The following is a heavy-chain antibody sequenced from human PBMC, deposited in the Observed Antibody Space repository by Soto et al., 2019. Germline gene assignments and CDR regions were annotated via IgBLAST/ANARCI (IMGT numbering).Heavy chain of an antibody. Sequence: QVQLVQSGAEVKKPGSSVKVSCKASGVTFSSYAISWVRQAPGQGLEWMGGIIPIFGTANYAQKFQGRVTITADEYTSTAYMELSSLRSEDTAVYYCARYVLEVIMGLGYGMDVWGQGTTVTVSS. D-gene: IGHD3-22*01. CDR2: IIPIFGTA. CDR1: GVTFSSYA. V-gene: IGHV1-69*01. J-gene: IGHJ6*02. CDR3: ARYVLEVIMGLGYGMDV.